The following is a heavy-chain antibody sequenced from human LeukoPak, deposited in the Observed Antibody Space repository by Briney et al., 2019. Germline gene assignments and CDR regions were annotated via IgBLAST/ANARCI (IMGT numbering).Heavy chain of an antibody. CDR1: GGTFSSYA. V-gene: IGHV1-69*13. Sequence: ASVNVSCTASGGTFSSYAISWVRQAPGQGLEWMGGIIPIFGTANYAQKFQGRVTITADESTSTAYMELSSLRSEDTAVYYCARENYYDSSGYDYWGQGTLVTVSS. CDR2: IIPIFGTA. J-gene: IGHJ4*02. CDR3: ARENYYDSSGYDY. D-gene: IGHD3-22*01.